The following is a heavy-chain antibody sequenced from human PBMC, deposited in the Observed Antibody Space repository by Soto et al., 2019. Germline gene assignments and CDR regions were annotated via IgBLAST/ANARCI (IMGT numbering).Heavy chain of an antibody. J-gene: IGHJ6*02. CDR1: GFTFSSYG. D-gene: IGHD3-3*01. CDR3: ARAGAPSGYYDFWSGYQNYYYYGMDV. V-gene: IGHV3-33*01. Sequence: GGSLRLSCAASGFTFSSYGMHWVRQAPGKGLEWVAVIWYDGSNKYYADSVKGRFTISRDNSKNTLYLQMNSLRAEDTAVYYCARAGAPSGYYDFWSGYQNYYYYGMDVWGQGTTVTVSS. CDR2: IWYDGSNK.